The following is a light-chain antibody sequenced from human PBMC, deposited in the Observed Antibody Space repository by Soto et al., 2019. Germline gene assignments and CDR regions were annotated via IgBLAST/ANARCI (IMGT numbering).Light chain of an antibody. Sequence: DIQLTQSPSFLSASVGDRVTITCRASQGISSYLAWYQQKPGKAPKLLIYAASSLQSGVPSRFSGSGSGTDFTLTISCLQSEDFATYYCQQYYSYPPITFGQGTRLEI. CDR3: QQYYSYPPIT. CDR1: QGISSY. V-gene: IGKV1-9*01. J-gene: IGKJ5*01. CDR2: AAS.